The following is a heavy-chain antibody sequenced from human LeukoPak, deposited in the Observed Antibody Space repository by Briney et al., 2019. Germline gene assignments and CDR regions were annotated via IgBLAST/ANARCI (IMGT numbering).Heavy chain of an antibody. V-gene: IGHV3-30-3*02. D-gene: IGHD3-22*01. Sequence: PGRSLRLSCAASGFTFSSYAMHWVRQAPGKGLEWVAVISYDGSNKYYADSVKGRFTISRDNSKNTLYLQMNSLRAEDTAVYYCAKYRHYYDRSFDYWGQGTLVTVSS. CDR1: GFTFSSYA. J-gene: IGHJ4*02. CDR2: ISYDGSNK. CDR3: AKYRHYYDRSFDY.